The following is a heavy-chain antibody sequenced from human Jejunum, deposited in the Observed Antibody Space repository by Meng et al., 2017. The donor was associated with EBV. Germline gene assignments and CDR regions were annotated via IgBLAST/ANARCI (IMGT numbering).Heavy chain of an antibody. CDR3: ARDKGRTEFDY. V-gene: IGHV7-4-1*02. CDR1: GYTFTSYG. D-gene: IGHD3-10*01. Sequence: QVQLVQSGAEVKKSGASVKVSCKASGYTFTSYGISWVRQAPGQGLEWMGWITPNTGIPTYAQGFTGRFVFSLDTSVSTAYLHISSLKAEDTAVYYCARDKGRTEFDYRGQGTLGIVS. J-gene: IGHJ4*02. CDR2: ITPNTGIP.